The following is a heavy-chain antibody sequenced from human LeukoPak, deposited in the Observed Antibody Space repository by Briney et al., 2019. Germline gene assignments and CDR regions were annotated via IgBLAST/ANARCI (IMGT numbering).Heavy chain of an antibody. V-gene: IGHV1-69*05. J-gene: IGHJ4*02. CDR1: GGTFSSYA. Sequence: SVKVSCKASGGTFSSYAISWVRQAPGQGLEWMGGIIPIFGTANYTQKFQGRVTITTDESTSTAYMELSSLRSEDTAVYYCARDRWNCSGGSCYLGLNDYWGQGTLVTVSS. D-gene: IGHD2-15*01. CDR2: IIPIFGTA. CDR3: ARDRWNCSGGSCYLGLNDY.